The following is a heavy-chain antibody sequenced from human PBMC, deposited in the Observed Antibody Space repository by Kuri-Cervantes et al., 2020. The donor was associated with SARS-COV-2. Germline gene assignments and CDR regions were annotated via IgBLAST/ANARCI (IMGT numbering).Heavy chain of an antibody. CDR2: IWYDGSNK. CDR1: GFTFSSYG. Sequence: GGSLRLSCAASGFTFSSYGMHWVRQAPGKGLEWVAVIWYDGSNKYYADSVKGRFTISRDNSKNTLYLQMNSLRAEDTAVYYCAKSLGVLSSQLVSWGQGTLVTVSS. D-gene: IGHD6-13*01. CDR3: AKSLGVLSSQLVS. V-gene: IGHV3-33*06. J-gene: IGHJ4*02.